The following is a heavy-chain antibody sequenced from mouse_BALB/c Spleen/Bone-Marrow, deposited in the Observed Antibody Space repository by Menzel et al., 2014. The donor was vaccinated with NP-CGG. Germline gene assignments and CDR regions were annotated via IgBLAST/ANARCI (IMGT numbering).Heavy chain of an antibody. CDR1: GYTFTSYW. CDR3: ARRATTVVATDY. Sequence: QVTLKECGAELVKPGASVKLSCKASGYTFTSYWMHWVKQRPGQGLEWIGEINPSNGRTNYNEKFKSKATLTVDKSSSTAYMQLSSLTSEDSAVYYCARRATTVVATDYWGQGTTLTVSS. CDR2: INPSNGRT. J-gene: IGHJ2*01. V-gene: IGHV1S81*02. D-gene: IGHD1-1*01.